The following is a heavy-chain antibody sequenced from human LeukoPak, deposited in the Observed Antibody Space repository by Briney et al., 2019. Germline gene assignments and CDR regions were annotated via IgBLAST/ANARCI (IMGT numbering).Heavy chain of an antibody. CDR3: ARGSRYFDY. CDR1: GYTFTSYD. V-gene: IGHV1-8*01. Sequence: ASVKVSCKASGYTFTSYDINWVRQATGQGLEWMGWMNPNSGNTGYAQKFQGRVTMTRDTSTSTVYMELSSLRSEDTAVYYCARGSRYFDYWGQGTLVTVSS. J-gene: IGHJ4*02. CDR2: MNPNSGNT.